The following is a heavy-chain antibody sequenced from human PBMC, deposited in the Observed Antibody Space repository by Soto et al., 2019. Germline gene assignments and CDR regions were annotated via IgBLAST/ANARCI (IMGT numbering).Heavy chain of an antibody. J-gene: IGHJ6*02. CDR3: ARVHQPLRPLGYGMDV. CDR1: GFTVSSNY. CDR2: IYSGGST. D-gene: IGHD2-2*01. Sequence: EVQLVETGGGLIQPGGSLRLSCAASGFTVSSNYMSWVRQAPGKGLEWVSVIYSGGSTYYADSVKGRFTISRDNSKNTLYLQVNSLRAEDTAVYYCARVHQPLRPLGYGMDVWGQGTTVTVSS. V-gene: IGHV3-53*02.